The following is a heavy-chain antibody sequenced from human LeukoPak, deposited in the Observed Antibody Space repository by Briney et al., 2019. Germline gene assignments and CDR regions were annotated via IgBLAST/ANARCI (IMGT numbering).Heavy chain of an antibody. CDR3: ARGGMEWLLLESYYYYGMDV. Sequence: NPGGSLRLSCAASGFTFSSYSMNWVRQAPGKGLEWVSSISSSSSYIYYADSVKGRFTISRDNAKNSLYLQTNSLRAEDTAVYYCARGGMEWLLLESYYYYGMDVWGQGTTVTVSS. V-gene: IGHV3-21*01. J-gene: IGHJ6*02. CDR1: GFTFSSYS. D-gene: IGHD3-3*01. CDR2: ISSSSSYI.